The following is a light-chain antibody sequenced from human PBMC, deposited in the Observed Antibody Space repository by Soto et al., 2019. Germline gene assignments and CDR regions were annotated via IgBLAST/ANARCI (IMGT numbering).Light chain of an antibody. J-gene: IGKJ4*01. CDR3: QQYYSSPMLG. V-gene: IGKV4-1*01. Sequence: DIVMTQSPDSLAVSLGERATITCRSSQSVLYIPTNKNYVAWYQQKPGQPPKLLLYWAYTRESGVPDRFSGGRSGTYFTLSISSLQAEDVGFYCRQQYYSSPMLGFGGGTKVELK. CDR2: WAY. CDR1: QSVLYIPTNKNY.